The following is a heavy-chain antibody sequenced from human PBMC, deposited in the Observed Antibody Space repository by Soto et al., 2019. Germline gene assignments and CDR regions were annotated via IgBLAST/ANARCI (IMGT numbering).Heavy chain of an antibody. CDR2: INPSGGST. CDR1: GYTFTSYY. CDR3: AREVNTIFGVVINAAYFDY. J-gene: IGHJ4*02. D-gene: IGHD3-3*01. Sequence: ASVKVSCKASGYTFTSYYIHWVRQAPGQGLEWMGIINPSGGSTSYAQKFQGRVTMTRDTSTSTVYMELSSLRSEDTAVYYCAREVNTIFGVVINAAYFDYWGQGTLVTVSS. V-gene: IGHV1-46*01.